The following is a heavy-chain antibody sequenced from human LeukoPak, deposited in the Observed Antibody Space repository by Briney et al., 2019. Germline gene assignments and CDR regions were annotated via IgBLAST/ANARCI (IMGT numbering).Heavy chain of an antibody. CDR1: GFTFSSYA. V-gene: IGHV3-23*01. D-gene: IGHD3-22*01. Sequence: GGSLRLSCAASGFTFSSYAMSWVRQAPGKGLEWVSAISGSGSRTYYADSVKGRFTISRDNSKNTLYLQMNSLRAEVTAVYYCAKLPTYHYESSGYYYFEYWGQGTLVTVSS. CDR2: ISGSGSRT. J-gene: IGHJ4*02. CDR3: AKLPTYHYESSGYYYFEY.